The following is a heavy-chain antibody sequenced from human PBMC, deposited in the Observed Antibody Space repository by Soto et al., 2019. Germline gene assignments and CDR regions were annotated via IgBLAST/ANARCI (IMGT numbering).Heavy chain of an antibody. CDR2: RNPNSGNT. D-gene: IGHD2-2*01. J-gene: IGHJ6*02. CDR1: GYTFTSYD. Sequence: QVQLVQSGAEVKKPGASVKVSCKASGYTFTSYDINWVRQATGQGLEWMGWRNPNSGNTGYAQKFQGRVTMTRNTSISTAYMELSSLRSEDTAVYYCAGGASCPYCSSTEDVWGQGTTVTVSS. CDR3: AGGASCPYCSSTEDV. V-gene: IGHV1-8*01.